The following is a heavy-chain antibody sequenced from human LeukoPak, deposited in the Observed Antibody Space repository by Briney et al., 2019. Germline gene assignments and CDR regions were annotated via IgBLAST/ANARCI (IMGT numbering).Heavy chain of an antibody. CDR2: INQDGSEK. Sequence: GGSLRLSCAASGFTFSSSWRTWVRQAPGKGLEWVANINQDGSEKYYVDSVRGRFTISRDNARNSLYLQMHSLRAEDTAVYYCARSNQADDYWGQGTLVTVSS. D-gene: IGHD1-14*01. V-gene: IGHV3-7*01. CDR1: GFTFSSSW. CDR3: ARSNQADDY. J-gene: IGHJ4*02.